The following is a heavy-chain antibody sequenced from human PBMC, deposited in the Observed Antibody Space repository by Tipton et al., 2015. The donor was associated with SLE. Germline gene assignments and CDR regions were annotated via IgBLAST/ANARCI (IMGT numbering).Heavy chain of an antibody. CDR1: GGSISSHY. D-gene: IGHD3-3*01. V-gene: IGHV4-34*01. J-gene: IGHJ2*01. CDR2: INHSGST. CDR3: ARERVAGDFDL. Sequence: GLVKPSETLSLTCTVSGGSISSHYWSWIRQPPGKGLEWIGEINHSGSTNYNPSLKSRVTISVDTSKNQFSLKLSSVTAADTAVYYCARERVAGDFDLWGRGTLVTVSS.